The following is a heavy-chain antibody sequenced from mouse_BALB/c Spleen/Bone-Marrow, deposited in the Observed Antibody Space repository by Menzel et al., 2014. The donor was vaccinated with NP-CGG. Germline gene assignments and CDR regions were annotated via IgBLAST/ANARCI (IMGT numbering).Heavy chain of an antibody. Sequence: VQLQQSGPELVKPGASMKISCKASGYSFTGYTVNWVKQSHGKNLEWIGLINPYNGGTSYNQKFKCKATLTVDKSCSTAYMELLRLTSEDSAVYYCARSYYDSDDAMDYWGQGTSVTVSS. J-gene: IGHJ4*01. D-gene: IGHD2-4*01. CDR3: ARSYYDSDDAMDY. CDR1: GYSFTGYT. CDR2: INPYNGGT. V-gene: IGHV1-18*01.